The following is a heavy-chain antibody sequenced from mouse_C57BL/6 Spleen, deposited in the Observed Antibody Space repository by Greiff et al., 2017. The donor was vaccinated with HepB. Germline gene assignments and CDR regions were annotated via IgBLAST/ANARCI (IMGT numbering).Heavy chain of an antibody. V-gene: IGHV3-6*01. CDR2: ISYDGSN. J-gene: IGHJ3*01. CDR1: GYSITSGYY. CDR3: ARDNDGYYFSWFAY. D-gene: IGHD2-3*01. Sequence: EVKLQESGPGLVKPSQSLSLTCSVTGYSITSGYYWNWIRQFPGNKLEWMGYISYDGSNNYNPSLKNRISITRDTSKNQFFLKLNSVTTEDTATYYCARDNDGYYFSWFAYWGQGTLVTVSA.